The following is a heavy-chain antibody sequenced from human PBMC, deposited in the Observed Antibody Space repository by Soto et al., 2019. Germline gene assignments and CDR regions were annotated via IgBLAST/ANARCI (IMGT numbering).Heavy chain of an antibody. CDR3: ARVPIVVVPAATDAFDI. CDR2: MNPNSGNT. J-gene: IGHJ3*02. V-gene: IGHV1-8*01. Sequence: ASVKVSCKASGYTFTSYDINWVRQATGQGLEWMGWMNPNSGNTGYAQKFQGRVTMTRNTSISTAYMELSSLRSEDTAVYYCARVPIVVVPAATDAFDIWGQGTMVTVSS. D-gene: IGHD2-2*01. CDR1: GYTFTSYD.